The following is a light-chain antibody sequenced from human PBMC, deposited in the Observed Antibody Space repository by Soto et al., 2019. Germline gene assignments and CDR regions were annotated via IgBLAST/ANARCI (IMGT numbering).Light chain of an antibody. Sequence: QSVLTQSPSASASLGASVKLTGTLSSGHSSYAIAWHQQQPEKGPRFLMKVKSDGSHSKGDGIPDRFSGSSSGTDRFLTISSLRSEDEADYYCQTWGTGIQLFGGGTQLTVL. CDR3: QTWGTGIQL. J-gene: IGLJ2*01. CDR2: VKSDGSH. V-gene: IGLV4-69*01. CDR1: SGHSSYA.